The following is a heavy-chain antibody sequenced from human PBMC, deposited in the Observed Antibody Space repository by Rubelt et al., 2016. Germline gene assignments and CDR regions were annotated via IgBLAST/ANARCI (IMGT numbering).Heavy chain of an antibody. V-gene: IGHV1-24*01. CDR3: ARALARTLTTDPYHFDY. Sequence: QVQLVQSGAEVKKPGASVKVSCKVSGYTFTELSMHWVRQAPGKGLEWMGGFDPEDGETIYAQRLKGKDTMSGTTSTDTACMELRSVGSDHTAVYYCARALARTLTTDPYHFDYWGQGTLVTVSS. D-gene: IGHD4-17*01. CDR1: GYTFTELS. J-gene: IGHJ4*02. CDR2: FDPEDGET.